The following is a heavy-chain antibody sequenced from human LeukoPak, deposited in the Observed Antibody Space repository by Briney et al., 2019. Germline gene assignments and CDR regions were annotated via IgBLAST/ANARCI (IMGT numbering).Heavy chain of an antibody. V-gene: IGHV3-7*01. CDR1: GFTFSYYW. CDR3: ARDLAGHYYGSGSSFDY. D-gene: IGHD3-10*01. CDR2: IKPDGSAQ. J-gene: IGHJ4*02. Sequence: GGSLRLSCVGSGFTFSYYWVTWVRQAPGKGLEWVANIKPDGSAQYYVDSVKGQFTISRDNAKNSLFLQMDSLRAEDTAVYYCARDLAGHYYGSGSSFDYWGQGTLVTVSS.